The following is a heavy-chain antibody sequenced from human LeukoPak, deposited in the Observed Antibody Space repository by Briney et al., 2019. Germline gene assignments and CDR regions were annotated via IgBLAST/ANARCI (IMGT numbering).Heavy chain of an antibody. Sequence: GGSLRLSCAASGSTFSSYWMSWVRQAPGKGLEWVANIKQDGSEKYYVDSVKGRFTISRDNAKNSLYLQMNSLRAEDTAVYYCARDLRGGIVVAGLDYWGQGTLVTVSS. CDR1: GSTFSSYW. CDR2: IKQDGSEK. V-gene: IGHV3-7*01. CDR3: ARDLRGGIVVAGLDY. D-gene: IGHD3-22*01. J-gene: IGHJ4*02.